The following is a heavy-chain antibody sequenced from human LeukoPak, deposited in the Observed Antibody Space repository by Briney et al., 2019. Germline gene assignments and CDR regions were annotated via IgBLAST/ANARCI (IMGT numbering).Heavy chain of an antibody. V-gene: IGHV5-51*01. J-gene: IGHJ4*02. Sequence: GESLKISCKGSGYSFTSYWIGWVRQMPGKGLEWMGIIYPGDSDTRYSPSFQGQVTISADKSISTAYLQWSSLKASDTAMYYCARQKPYYYDSSGIVDYWGQGTLVTVSS. D-gene: IGHD3-22*01. CDR2: IYPGDSDT. CDR1: GYSFTSYW. CDR3: ARQKPYYYDSSGIVDY.